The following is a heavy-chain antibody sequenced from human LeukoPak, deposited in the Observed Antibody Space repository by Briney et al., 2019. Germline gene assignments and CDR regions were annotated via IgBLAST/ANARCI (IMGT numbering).Heavy chain of an antibody. D-gene: IGHD3-10*01. CDR2: VIPMFATA. V-gene: IGHV1-69*01. CDR1: GGTFSSYA. Sequence: ASVKVSCKASGGTFSSYAISWVRQAPGQGLEWMGGVIPMFATANYAPKFQDRVTITADESTSTAYMELRSLRSEDTAVYHCARDIGSGSYYWGQGTLVTVSS. J-gene: IGHJ4*02. CDR3: ARDIGSGSYY.